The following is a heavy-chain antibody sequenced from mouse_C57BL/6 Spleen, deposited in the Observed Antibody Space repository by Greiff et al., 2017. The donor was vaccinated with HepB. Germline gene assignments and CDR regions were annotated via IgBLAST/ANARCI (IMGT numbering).Heavy chain of an antibody. D-gene: IGHD1-1*01. J-gene: IGHJ4*01. Sequence: EVKLVESGGGLVKPGGSLKLSCAASGFTFSDYGMHWVRQAPEKGLEWVAYISSGSSTIYYADTVKGRFTISRDNAKNTLFLQMTSLRSEDTAMYYCANYYGSRGAMDYWGQGTSVTVSS. CDR3: ANYYGSRGAMDY. V-gene: IGHV5-17*01. CDR1: GFTFSDYG. CDR2: ISSGSSTI.